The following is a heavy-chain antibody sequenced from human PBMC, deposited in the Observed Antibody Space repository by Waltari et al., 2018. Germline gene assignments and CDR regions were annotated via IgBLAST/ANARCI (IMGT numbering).Heavy chain of an antibody. D-gene: IGHD3-22*01. Sequence: EVQLVESGGGLVQPGGSLRLSCAASGFTFSSSDMHWVRQATGTGLEWVSAIGTAGDTYYPGSVKGRFTISRENAKNSLYLQMNSLRAGDTAVYYCARGSYYDSSGPYHVHAFDIWGQGTMVTVSS. V-gene: IGHV3-13*01. J-gene: IGHJ3*02. CDR2: IGTAGDT. CDR3: ARGSYYDSSGPYHVHAFDI. CDR1: GFTFSSSD.